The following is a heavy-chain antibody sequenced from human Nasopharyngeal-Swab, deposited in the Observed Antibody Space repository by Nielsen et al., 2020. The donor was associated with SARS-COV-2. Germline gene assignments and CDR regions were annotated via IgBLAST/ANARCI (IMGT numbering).Heavy chain of an antibody. CDR1: GYTFTGYY. J-gene: IGHJ4*02. V-gene: IGHV1-2*06. CDR3: ARGPRYSSSWYSFDY. Sequence: APVKVSCKASGYTFTGYYMHWVRQAPGQGLEWMGRINPNSGGTNYAQKFQGRVTMTRDTSISTAYMELSRLRPDDTAVYYCARGPRYSSSWYSFDYWGQGTLVTVSS. CDR2: INPNSGGT. D-gene: IGHD6-13*01.